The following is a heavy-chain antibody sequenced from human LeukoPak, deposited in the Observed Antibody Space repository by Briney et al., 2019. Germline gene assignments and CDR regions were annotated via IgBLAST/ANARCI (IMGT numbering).Heavy chain of an antibody. V-gene: IGHV3-48*03. D-gene: IGHD3-3*01. CDR3: ARDSIGGGSDY. CDR1: GFTFSSYE. Sequence: PGGSLRLSRAASGFTFSSYEMNWVRQAPGKGLEWVSYISSSGSTIYYADSVKGRFTISRDNAKNSLYLQMNSLRAEDTAVYYCARDSIGGGSDYWGQGTLVTVSS. CDR2: ISSSGSTI. J-gene: IGHJ4*02.